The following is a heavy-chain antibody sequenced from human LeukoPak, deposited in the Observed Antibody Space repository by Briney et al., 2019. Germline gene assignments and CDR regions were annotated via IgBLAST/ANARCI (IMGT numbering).Heavy chain of an antibody. CDR1: GGSFSGYY. V-gene: IGHV4-34*01. Sequence: SETLSLTCAVYGGSFSGYYWSWIRQPPGRGLEWIGEINHSGSTNYNPSLKSRVTISVDTSKNQFSLKLSSVTAADTAVYYCARGGRIVGATGNLDYWGQGTLVTVSS. CDR2: INHSGST. D-gene: IGHD1-26*01. J-gene: IGHJ4*02. CDR3: ARGGRIVGATGNLDY.